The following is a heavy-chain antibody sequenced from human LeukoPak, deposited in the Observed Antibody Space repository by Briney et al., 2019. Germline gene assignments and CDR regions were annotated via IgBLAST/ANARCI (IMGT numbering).Heavy chain of an antibody. D-gene: IGHD5-12*01. CDR2: INQDGSKE. CDR1: GFTFSNYW. CDR3: VRGGGVSGYDLLDY. Sequence: GGSLRLSCAASGFTFSNYWMTWVRQAPGKGLEWVAHINQDGSKEYYMDSVKARFTISRDNAKNSLSLQMNSLRAEDTAVYYCVRGGGVSGYDLLDYWGQGTLVTVSS. V-gene: IGHV3-7*01. J-gene: IGHJ4*02.